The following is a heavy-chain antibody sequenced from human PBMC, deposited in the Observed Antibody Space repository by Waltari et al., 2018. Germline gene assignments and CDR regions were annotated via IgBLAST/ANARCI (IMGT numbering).Heavy chain of an antibody. J-gene: IGHJ6*03. CDR2: IGSSSTYT. CDR1: GFSFNAYT. V-gene: IGHV3-21*06. CDR3: ASHLEDFYYYMDV. Sequence: EVQLVESGGGRVKPGGSLRLSGVSSGFSFNAYTMNWVRHTPEKGLEWVSSIGSSSTYTYYADSVKGRFTISRDNAANSLHLEMNALRPEDTAVYYCASHLEDFYYYMDVWGKGTTVTVSS.